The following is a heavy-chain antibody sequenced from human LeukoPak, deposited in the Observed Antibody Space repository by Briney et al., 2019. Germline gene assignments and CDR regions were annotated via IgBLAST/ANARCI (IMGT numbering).Heavy chain of an antibody. Sequence: SETLSLTCTVSGGSISSSRYSWGWIRQPPGKGLEWIGTIYYSGSTYYNPSLKSRVTISVDTSKNQFSLRLSSVTAADTAVYYCARNENSGWGYFDYWGQGTLVTVSS. J-gene: IGHJ4*02. CDR2: IYYSGST. CDR3: ARNENSGWGYFDY. CDR1: GGSISSSRYS. D-gene: IGHD5-12*01. V-gene: IGHV4-39*01.